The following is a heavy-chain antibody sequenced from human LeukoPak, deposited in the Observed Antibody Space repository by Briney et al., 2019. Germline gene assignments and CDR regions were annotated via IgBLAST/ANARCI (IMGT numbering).Heavy chain of an antibody. J-gene: IGHJ4*02. CDR2: LDWDDDK. CDR1: GFSLSTSGMR. D-gene: IGHD2-15*01. Sequence: SGPTLVNPTQTLTLTCTFSGFSLSTSGMRVSWIRQPPVKALEWLARLDWDDDKFYSTSLKTRLTISKDTSKNQVVLTMTNMDPVDTATYYCARSPTKYCSGGSCYGAFDYWGQGTLVTVSS. CDR3: ARSPTKYCSGGSCYGAFDY. V-gene: IGHV2-70*04.